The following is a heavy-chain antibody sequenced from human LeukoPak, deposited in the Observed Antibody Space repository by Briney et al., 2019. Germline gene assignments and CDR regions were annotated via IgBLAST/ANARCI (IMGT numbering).Heavy chain of an antibody. CDR3: ARHDSSGAGFDY. D-gene: IGHD3-22*01. CDR2: IYYSGST. CDR1: GGSISSYY. Sequence: PSETLSLTCTVSGGSISSYYCSWIRQPPGKGLGWIGYIYYSGSTNYNPSLKSRVTISVDTSKNQFSLKLSSVTAADTAVYYCARHDSSGAGFDYWGQGTLVTVSS. V-gene: IGHV4-59*08. J-gene: IGHJ4*02.